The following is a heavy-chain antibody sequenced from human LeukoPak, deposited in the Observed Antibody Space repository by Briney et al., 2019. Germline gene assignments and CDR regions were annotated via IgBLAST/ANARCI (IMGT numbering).Heavy chain of an antibody. CDR3: ARRGATYDYVWGSYRSHYYFDY. D-gene: IGHD3-16*02. Sequence: PSETLSLTCTVSGGSISSGSYYWSWIRQPAGKGLEWIGRIYTSGSTNYNPSLKRRVTISVDTSKNQFALKLSSVTAADTAVYYCARRGATYDYVWGSYRSHYYFDYWGQGTLVTVSS. CDR2: IYTSGST. CDR1: GGSISSGSYY. J-gene: IGHJ4*02. V-gene: IGHV4-61*02.